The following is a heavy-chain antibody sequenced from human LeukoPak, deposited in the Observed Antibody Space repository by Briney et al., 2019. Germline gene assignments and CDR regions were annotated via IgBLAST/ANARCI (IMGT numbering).Heavy chain of an antibody. CDR1: GFTFSSYG. D-gene: IGHD1-26*01. V-gene: IGHV3-33*01. CDR3: AGYSGTNWFVR. Sequence: GGSLRLSCAAAGFTFSSYGMHWVRQAPGKGLDWVGVIWYDGSNKYYADSVKGRFTISRDNSKKTLYLQMNSLRAEDTAVYYCAGYSGTNWFVRWGQGTLVSVSS. J-gene: IGHJ5*02. CDR2: IWYDGSNK.